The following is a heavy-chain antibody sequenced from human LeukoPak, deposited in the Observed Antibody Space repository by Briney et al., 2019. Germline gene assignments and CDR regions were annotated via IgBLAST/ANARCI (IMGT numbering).Heavy chain of an antibody. Sequence: GGSLRLSCAASGFSVSRNYLSWVRQAPGKGLEWVSVIYSGGSTYYADSVKGRFTISRDNSKNTLYLQMNSLRAEDTAVYYCARKGATVVTPYQHWGQGTLVTVSS. CDR2: IYSGGST. D-gene: IGHD4-23*01. J-gene: IGHJ1*01. V-gene: IGHV3-66*01. CDR3: ARKGATVVTPYQH. CDR1: GFSVSRNY.